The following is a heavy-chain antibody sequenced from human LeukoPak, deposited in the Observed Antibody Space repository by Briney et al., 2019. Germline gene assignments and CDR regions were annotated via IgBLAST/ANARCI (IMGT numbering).Heavy chain of an antibody. CDR3: AKDRKSSIASPGGFDY. V-gene: IGHV3-9*01. CDR1: GFTFDDYA. J-gene: IGHJ4*02. D-gene: IGHD6-6*01. CDR2: ISWNSGSI. Sequence: TGRSLRLSCAASGFTFDDYAMHWVRQAQRKGMGWVSGISWNSGSIGYADSVKGRFTISRDNARNSLYLQMNSLRAEDAALYYCAKDRKSSIASPGGFDYWGQGTLVTVSS.